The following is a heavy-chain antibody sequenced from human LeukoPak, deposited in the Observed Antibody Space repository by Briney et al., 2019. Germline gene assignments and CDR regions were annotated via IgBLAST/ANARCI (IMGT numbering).Heavy chain of an antibody. V-gene: IGHV1-18*01. J-gene: IGHJ4*02. D-gene: IGHD3-3*01. Sequence: GASVKVSCKASGYTFTSYGISWVRQAPGQGLEWMGWISAYNGNTNYAQKLQGRVTMTTDTSTSTAYMELRSLRSEDTAVYYCARGGSYDFWSGWGYYFDYWGQGTLVTVSS. CDR2: ISAYNGNT. CDR1: GYTFTSYG. CDR3: ARGGSYDFWSGWGYYFDY.